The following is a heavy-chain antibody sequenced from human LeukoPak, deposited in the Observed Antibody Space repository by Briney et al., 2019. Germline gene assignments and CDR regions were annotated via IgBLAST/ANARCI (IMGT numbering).Heavy chain of an antibody. Sequence: PSETLSLTCTVSGGSISSYYWSWIRQPPGKGLEWIGEINHSGSTNYNPSLKSRVTMSVDTSKNQFSLKLSSVTAADTAVYYCARHLGYCSSTSCYAKWFDPWGQGTLVTVSS. J-gene: IGHJ5*02. D-gene: IGHD2-2*01. V-gene: IGHV4-34*01. CDR1: GGSISSYY. CDR2: INHSGST. CDR3: ARHLGYCSSTSCYAKWFDP.